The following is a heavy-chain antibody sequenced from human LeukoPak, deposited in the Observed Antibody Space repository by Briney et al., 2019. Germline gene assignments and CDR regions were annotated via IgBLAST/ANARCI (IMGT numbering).Heavy chain of an antibody. CDR1: GYSIGSGYY. Sequence: PSETLSLTCTVSGYSIGSGYYWAWIRQPPGKGLEWIGYIYYSGSTNYNPSLKSRVTISVDTSKNQFSLKLSSVTAADTAVYYCARDQSFYWFDPWGQGTLVTVSS. D-gene: IGHD3-3*01. CDR3: ARDQSFYWFDP. CDR2: IYYSGST. V-gene: IGHV4-38-2*02. J-gene: IGHJ5*02.